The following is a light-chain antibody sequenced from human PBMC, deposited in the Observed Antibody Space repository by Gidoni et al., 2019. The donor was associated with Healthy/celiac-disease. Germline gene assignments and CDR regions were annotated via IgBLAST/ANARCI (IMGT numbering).Light chain of an antibody. V-gene: IGKV1-9*01. CDR3: QQLNSYPLT. CDR2: AAS. CDR1: QGISSY. J-gene: IGKJ4*01. Sequence: DIQLTQSPSFLSASVGDRVTITCRASQGISSYLAWYQQKPGKAPKLLIYAASTLQSGVPSRVSGSGSGTEFTLTISSLRPEDFATYYCQQLNSYPLTFGGXTKVEIK.